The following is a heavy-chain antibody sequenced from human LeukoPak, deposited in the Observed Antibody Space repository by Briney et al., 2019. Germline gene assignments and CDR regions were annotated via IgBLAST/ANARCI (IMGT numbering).Heavy chain of an antibody. J-gene: IGHJ4*02. CDR2: IYYSGST. CDR1: GGSSSSYY. D-gene: IGHD2-2*01. V-gene: IGHV4-59*01. Sequence: KPSETLSLTCTVSGGSSSSYYWSWIRQPPGKGLEWIGYIYYSGSTNYNPSLKSRVTISVDTSKNQFSLKLSSVTAADTAVYYCARVSSNWQGIDYWGQGTLVTVSS. CDR3: ARVSSNWQGIDY.